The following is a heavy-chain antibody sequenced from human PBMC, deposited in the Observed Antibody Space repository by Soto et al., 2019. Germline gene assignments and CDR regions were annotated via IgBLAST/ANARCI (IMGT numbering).Heavy chain of an antibody. V-gene: IGHV3-30-3*01. CDR2: ISYDGSNK. CDR3: ARDDGHHEWFGELLSPFYYYYGMDV. CDR1: GFTFSSYA. J-gene: IGHJ6*02. Sequence: QVQLVESGGGVVQPGRSLRLSCAASGFTFSSYAMHWVRQAPGKGLEWVAVISYDGSNKYYADSVKGRFTISRDNSKNTLYLQMNSLRAEDTAVYYCARDDGHHEWFGELLSPFYYYYGMDVWGQGTTVTVSS. D-gene: IGHD3-10*01.